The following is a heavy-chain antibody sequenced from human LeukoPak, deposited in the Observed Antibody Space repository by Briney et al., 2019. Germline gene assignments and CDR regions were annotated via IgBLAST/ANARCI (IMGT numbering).Heavy chain of an antibody. V-gene: IGHV3-48*03. J-gene: IGHJ5*01. CDR1: GFTFSSYE. D-gene: IGHD6-19*01. Sequence: GGSLRLSCAASGFTFSSYEMNWVRQAPGKGLEWVSYISGSGSSRYYADSVKGRFTISRDNAKNTLYLQMNSLIAEDTAVYFCTRAGYSSGFDSWGQGTLVTVSS. CDR3: TRAGYSSGFDS. CDR2: ISGSGSSR.